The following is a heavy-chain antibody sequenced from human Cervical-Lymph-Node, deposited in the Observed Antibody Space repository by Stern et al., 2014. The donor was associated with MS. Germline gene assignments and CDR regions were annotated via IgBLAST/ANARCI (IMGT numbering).Heavy chain of an antibody. CDR1: GFTFSSYS. CDR3: ARANYDFWSGNSSFQRYYYGMDV. D-gene: IGHD3-3*01. V-gene: IGHV3-48*02. J-gene: IGHJ6*02. CDR2: IRSSRSTI. Sequence: EVQLLESGGGLVQPGGSLRLSCAASGFTFSSYSMNWVRQAPGKGLEWISYIRSSRSTIYYADSVKGRFTISRDNAKNSLYLQMNSLRDEDTAVYYCARANYDFWSGNSSFQRYYYGMDVWGQGTTVTVSS.